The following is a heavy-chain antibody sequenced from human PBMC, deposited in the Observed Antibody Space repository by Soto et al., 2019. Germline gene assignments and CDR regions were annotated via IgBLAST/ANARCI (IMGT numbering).Heavy chain of an antibody. J-gene: IGHJ4*02. D-gene: IGHD3-22*01. CDR2: INPSGGST. CDR1: GYTFTSYY. V-gene: IGHV1-46*01. CDR3: ARLDSSGYYYVLWH. Sequence: ASLKVSCKASGYTFTSYYMHWVRQAPGQGLEWMGIINPSGGSTSHAQKFQGRVTMTRDTSTSTVYMELSSLRPEDTAVYYCARLDSSGYYYVLWHWGQGTLVTVSS.